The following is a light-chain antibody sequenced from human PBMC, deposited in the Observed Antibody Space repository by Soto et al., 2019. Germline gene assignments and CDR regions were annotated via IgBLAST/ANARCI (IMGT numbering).Light chain of an antibody. CDR1: SSGVGSYNL. V-gene: IGLV2-23*01. J-gene: IGLJ1*01. CDR2: GGT. Sequence: QSELTQPASGYGSPGQAITISCTGTSSGVGSYNLVSWYQQHPGEAPKLMIYGGTKRPSGVSNRFSGSKSGNTASLTISGLQAEDEADYYCCSYAGITTYYVFGTGTKVTVL. CDR3: CSYAGITTYYV.